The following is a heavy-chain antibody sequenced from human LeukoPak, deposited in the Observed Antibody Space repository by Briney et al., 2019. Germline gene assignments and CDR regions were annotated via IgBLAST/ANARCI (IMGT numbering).Heavy chain of an antibody. V-gene: IGHV3-30*02. CDR2: IRYDGSNK. CDR3: ARDPVHSSGWFAVSYYYMDV. D-gene: IGHD6-19*01. J-gene: IGHJ6*03. Sequence: GGSLRLSCAASRFVFPSSGMHWARQAPGKGLEWVAFIRYDGSNKYYADSVKGRFTISRDNAKNSLYLQMNSLTAEDTAVYYCARDPVHSSGWFAVSYYYMDVWGKGTTVTVSS. CDR1: RFVFPSSG.